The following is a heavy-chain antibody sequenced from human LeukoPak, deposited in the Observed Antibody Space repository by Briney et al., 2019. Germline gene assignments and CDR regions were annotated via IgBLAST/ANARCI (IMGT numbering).Heavy chain of an antibody. CDR2: ISSSSSYI. CDR3: ARGLNWKYGWFDP. Sequence: GRSLRLSCAASGITFSSYSMNWVRQAPGKGLEWVSCISSSSSYIYYADSVKGRFTISRDNAKNSLYLQMNSLRAEDTAVYYCARGLNWKYGWFDPWGQGTLVTVSS. CDR1: GITFSSYS. V-gene: IGHV3-21*01. J-gene: IGHJ5*02. D-gene: IGHD1-7*01.